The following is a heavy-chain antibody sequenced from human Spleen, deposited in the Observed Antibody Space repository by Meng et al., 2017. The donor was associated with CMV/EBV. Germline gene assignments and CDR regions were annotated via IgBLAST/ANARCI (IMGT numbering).Heavy chain of an antibody. D-gene: IGHD4-17*01. CDR3: AKDSQQYGDYGNFQH. Sequence: GGSLRLSCAASGFAFSSYGMHWVRQAPGKGLGWGAVIWYDGSNEYYADSVNGRFATSRDDSKTTLYLQMNSLSAEDTAVYYCAKDSQQYGDYGNFQHWGQGTLVTVSS. CDR1: GFAFSSYG. J-gene: IGHJ1*01. CDR2: IWYDGSNE. V-gene: IGHV3-33*06.